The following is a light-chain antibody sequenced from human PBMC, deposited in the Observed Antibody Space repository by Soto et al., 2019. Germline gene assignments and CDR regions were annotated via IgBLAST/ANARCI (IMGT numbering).Light chain of an antibody. V-gene: IGKV3-20*01. CDR3: QQYGSSPPVT. Sequence: EVVLTQSPGTLSLSPGERATLSCRASQSIYNNYVAWYQQKPGQAPRLLISGASIRATGIPDRFSGSGSGTDFILTISRLEPEDFAVYYCQQYGSSPPVTFGGGTKVEMK. J-gene: IGKJ4*01. CDR1: QSIYNNY. CDR2: GAS.